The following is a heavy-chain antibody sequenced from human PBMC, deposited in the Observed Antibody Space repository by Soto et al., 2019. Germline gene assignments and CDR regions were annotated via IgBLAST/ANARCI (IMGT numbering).Heavy chain of an antibody. CDR2: IYYSGST. CDR3: ARSSQSTVTTVDY. J-gene: IGHJ4*01. D-gene: IGHD4-17*01. V-gene: IGHV4-31*03. CDR1: GGSISSGGYY. Sequence: QVQLQESGPGLVKPSQTLSLTCTVSGGSISSGGYYWSWIRQHPGQGLEWIGYIYYSGSTYYNPSVKSRVTISVDTSKNQFSLKLSSVTAADTAVYYCARSSQSTVTTVDYWGHGTLVTVSS.